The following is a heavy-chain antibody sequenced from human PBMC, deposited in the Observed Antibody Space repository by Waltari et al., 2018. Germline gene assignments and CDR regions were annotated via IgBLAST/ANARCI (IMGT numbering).Heavy chain of an antibody. D-gene: IGHD2-15*01. V-gene: IGHV1-24*01. Sequence: QVQLVQSGAEVKKPGASVKVSCKVSGYTLTELSMHWVRQAPGKGLEWMGGLDPEDGETIYAQKCQGRVTRTEDTATDTAYMGLSSLRSEDTAVYYCAINRCSGGSCYRAFDIWGQGTMVTVSS. CDR3: AINRCSGGSCYRAFDI. CDR1: GYTLTELS. J-gene: IGHJ3*02. CDR2: LDPEDGET.